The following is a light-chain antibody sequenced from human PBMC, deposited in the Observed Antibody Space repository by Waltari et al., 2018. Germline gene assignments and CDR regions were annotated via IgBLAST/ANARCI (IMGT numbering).Light chain of an antibody. CDR3: QQTYITPLT. V-gene: IGKV1-39*01. CDR1: QSISSY. Sequence: DIQMTQSPSSLSASVRDRVTITCRASQSISSYVNWYQQRPGKAPKLLIYAASNLQSGVPSRFSGSGSGTDVALTISSLQPEDFATYYCQQTYITPLTFGPGTNVDVK. J-gene: IGKJ3*01. CDR2: AAS.